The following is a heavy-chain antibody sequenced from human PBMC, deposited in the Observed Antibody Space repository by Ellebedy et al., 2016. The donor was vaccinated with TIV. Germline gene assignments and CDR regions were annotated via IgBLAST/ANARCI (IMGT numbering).Heavy chain of an antibody. J-gene: IGHJ4*02. D-gene: IGHD2-15*01. V-gene: IGHV3-23*01. Sequence: GGSLRLXCAASGFTFSTFAMSWVRQAPGKGLEWVSAISGSGGSTYYADSVKGRFTISRDNSKNTLYLQMNSLRAEDTDVYYCAKRGILRGVDKEFDYWGQGTLVTVSS. CDR3: AKRGILRGVDKEFDY. CDR2: ISGSGGST. CDR1: GFTFSTFA.